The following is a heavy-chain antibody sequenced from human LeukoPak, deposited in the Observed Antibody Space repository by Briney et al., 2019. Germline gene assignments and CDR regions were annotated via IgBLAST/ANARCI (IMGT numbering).Heavy chain of an antibody. Sequence: ASVKVSCKASGYTFTGYYMHWVRQAPGQGLEWMGWINPNSGGTNYAQKFQGRVTMTRDTSTSTAYMELSRLRSDDTAVYYCAREIFVDTAMVIFDYWGQGTLVTVSS. CDR2: INPNSGGT. CDR1: GYTFTGYY. D-gene: IGHD5-18*01. CDR3: AREIFVDTAMVIFDY. J-gene: IGHJ4*02. V-gene: IGHV1-2*02.